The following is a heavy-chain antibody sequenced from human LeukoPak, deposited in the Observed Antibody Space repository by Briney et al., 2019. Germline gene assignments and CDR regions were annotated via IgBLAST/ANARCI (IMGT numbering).Heavy chain of an antibody. CDR1: EFSVGSNY. V-gene: IGHV3-21*06. CDR2: LDSSGAYI. J-gene: IGHJ4*02. CDR3: LRGDRRDY. Sequence: PGGSLRLSCAASEFSVGSNYMTWARQAPGKGLEWLSSLDSSGAYIFYADSVKGRFIISRDNAKNSLYLQMNNLRVEDTAVYYCLRGDRRDYWGQGTLVTVSS.